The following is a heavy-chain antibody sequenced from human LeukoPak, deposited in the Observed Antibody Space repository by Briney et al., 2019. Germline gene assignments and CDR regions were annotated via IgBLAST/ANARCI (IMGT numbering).Heavy chain of an antibody. V-gene: IGHV4-39*01. CDR2: IYYSGST. CDR1: GGSISSSSYY. Sequence: PSETLSLTCTVSGGSISSSSYYWGWIRQPPGKGLEWIGSIYYSGSTYYNPSLKSRVTISVDTSKNQFSLKLSSVTAADTAVYYCARHELSIVGATCWFDPWGQGTLVTVSS. CDR3: ARHELSIVGATCWFDP. J-gene: IGHJ5*02. D-gene: IGHD1-26*01.